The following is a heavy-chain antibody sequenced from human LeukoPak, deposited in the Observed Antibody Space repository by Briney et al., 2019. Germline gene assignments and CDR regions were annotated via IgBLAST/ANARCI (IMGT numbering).Heavy chain of an antibody. D-gene: IGHD2-2*01. J-gene: IGHJ5*02. CDR3: ARGRYCSSTSCQNWFDP. CDR2: IYPDDSDT. V-gene: IGHV5-51*01. CDR1: GYTFRYYW. Sequence: GESLKISCTGSGYTFRYYWIGWVRQMPGKGLEWMGIIYPDDSDTRYSPSFQGQVTISADKSISTAYLQWSSLKASDTAMYYCARGRYCSSTSCQNWFDPWGQGTLVTVSS.